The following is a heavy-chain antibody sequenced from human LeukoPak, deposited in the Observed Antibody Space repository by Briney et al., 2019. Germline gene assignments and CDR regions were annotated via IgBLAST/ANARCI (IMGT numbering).Heavy chain of an antibody. V-gene: IGHV1-69*05. Sequence: SVKVSCKASGGTFSSYAICWVRQTPGQGLEWMGRIIPISGTANYAQKFQGRVTITTDESTSTAYMELSSLRSEDTAVYYCAREGGSSWFGDWFDPWGQGTLVTVSS. J-gene: IGHJ5*02. CDR2: IIPISGTA. CDR3: AREGGSSWFGDWFDP. CDR1: GGTFSSYA. D-gene: IGHD6-13*01.